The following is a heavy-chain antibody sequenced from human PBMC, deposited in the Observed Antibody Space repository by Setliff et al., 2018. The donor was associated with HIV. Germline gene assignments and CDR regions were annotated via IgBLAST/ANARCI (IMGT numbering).Heavy chain of an antibody. J-gene: IGHJ2*01. CDR2: VYYTGST. Sequence: PSETLSLTCTVSGGSISSYYWSWIRQLPGKGLECIGYVYYTGSTNYNPSLKSRVTISIDTSKNQFSLKLSSVTAADTAVYYCARHQGKYYDSSGYSGWFFDLWGRGTLVTVSS. CDR1: GGSISSYY. D-gene: IGHD3-22*01. V-gene: IGHV4-59*08. CDR3: ARHQGKYYDSSGYSGWFFDL.